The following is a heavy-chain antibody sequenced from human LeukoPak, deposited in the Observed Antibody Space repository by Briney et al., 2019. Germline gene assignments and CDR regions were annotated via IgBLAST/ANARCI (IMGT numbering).Heavy chain of an antibody. J-gene: IGHJ3*01. Sequence: GGSLRLSCAASGLSFSTYDLHWVRQATGEGLEWVSAIGGSGDKTYDGSVKGRFTISRKNTSNSPHSQMNSLRSGDTAVYYCARGAYTGFDVWGQGAVVTVS. CDR1: GLSFSTYD. D-gene: IGHD5-12*01. V-gene: IGHV3-13*04. CDR2: IGGSGDK. CDR3: ARGAYTGFDV.